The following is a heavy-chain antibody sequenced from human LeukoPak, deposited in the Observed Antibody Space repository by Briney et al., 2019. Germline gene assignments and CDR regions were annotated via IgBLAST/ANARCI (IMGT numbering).Heavy chain of an antibody. V-gene: IGHV3-66*01. CDR2: IYSAGGT. J-gene: IGHJ4*02. CDR3: ARDSSGPAY. CDR1: GFPVSNNY. D-gene: IGHD3-22*01. Sequence: PGGSLRLSCAASGFPVSNNYMSWVRHAPGKELEGVSVIYSAGGTYYADSVRGRFTISRDNSKNTLYLQMNSLRVEGTAVYYCARDSSGPAYWGQGTLVTVSS.